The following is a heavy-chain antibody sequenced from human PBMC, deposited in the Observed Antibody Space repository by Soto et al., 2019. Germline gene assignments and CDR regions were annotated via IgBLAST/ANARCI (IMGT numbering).Heavy chain of an antibody. V-gene: IGHV1-18*01. Sequence: QVHLVQSGAEVKKPGASVKVSCKGSGYDFTTYGITWVRQAPGQGLEWMAWISAHNGNTDYAQTLQGRVTVTRDTSTSTAYMELRSLRSDDTAMYYCARGRYGDYWGQGALVTVSS. CDR3: ARGRYGDY. CDR2: ISAHNGNT. D-gene: IGHD1-1*01. CDR1: GYDFTTYG. J-gene: IGHJ4*02.